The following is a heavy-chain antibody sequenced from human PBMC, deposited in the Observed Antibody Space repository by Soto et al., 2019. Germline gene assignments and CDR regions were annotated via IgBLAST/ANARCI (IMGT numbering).Heavy chain of an antibody. Sequence: EVQLVESGGGLVQPGGSLRLSCGASGFTFSSYWMHWVRQAPGEGLVWVSRINSDGSTRSYADSVKGRFTISRDNAKNTLFLQMNSLRAEDTAVCYCARVAYGAYHFDSWGQGTLVT. V-gene: IGHV3-74*01. J-gene: IGHJ4*02. CDR1: GFTFSSYW. D-gene: IGHD2-21*01. CDR2: INSDGSTR. CDR3: ARVAYGAYHFDS.